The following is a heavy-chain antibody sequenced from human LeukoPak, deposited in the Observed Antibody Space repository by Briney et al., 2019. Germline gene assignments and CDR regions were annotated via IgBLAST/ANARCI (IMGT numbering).Heavy chain of an antibody. Sequence: RAGGSLRLSCTASGFAFDEHGMSWVRHVPGKGVEWVSGINWSGGSTGYADPLRGRFTISRDNAKNSLYLQMDSLRAEDTALYYCARAPITSPFYFDYWGQGTLVTVSS. CDR3: ARAPITSPFYFDY. V-gene: IGHV3-20*04. D-gene: IGHD2-2*01. CDR2: INWSGGST. J-gene: IGHJ4*02. CDR1: GFAFDEHG.